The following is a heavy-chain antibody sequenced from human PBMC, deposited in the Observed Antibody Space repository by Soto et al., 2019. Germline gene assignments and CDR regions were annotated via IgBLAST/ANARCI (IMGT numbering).Heavy chain of an antibody. V-gene: IGHV1-3*01. CDR3: ARRQNEITGTIAERPVESLGGMDV. CDR1: GYTFTSYA. J-gene: IGHJ6*02. CDR2: INAGNGNT. Sequence: ASVKVSCKASGYTFTSYAMHWVRQAPGQRLEWMGWINAGNGNTKYSQKFQGRVTITRDTSASTAYMELSSLRSEDTAVYYCARRQNEITGTIAERPVESLGGMDVWGQGTTVTVSS. D-gene: IGHD6-13*01.